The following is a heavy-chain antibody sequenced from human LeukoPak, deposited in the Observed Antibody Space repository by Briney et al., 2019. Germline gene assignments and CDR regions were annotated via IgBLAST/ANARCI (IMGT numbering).Heavy chain of an antibody. CDR1: GYTFTVYY. D-gene: IGHD6-13*01. Sequence: ASVKVSSKASGYTFTVYYMHWVRQAPGQGLEWMGWINPNSGGTNYAQKSQGRVTMTTDTSISTAYMEVSRLRSDDTAVYYCARVRIGQQLDKYYYYAMDVWGQGTTVTVSS. V-gene: IGHV1-2*02. CDR2: INPNSGGT. J-gene: IGHJ6*02. CDR3: ARVRIGQQLDKYYYYAMDV.